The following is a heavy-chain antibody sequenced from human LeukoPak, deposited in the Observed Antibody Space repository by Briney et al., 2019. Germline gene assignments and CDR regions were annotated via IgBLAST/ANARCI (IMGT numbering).Heavy chain of an antibody. CDR1: GFTFGSYN. V-gene: IGHV3-21*01. D-gene: IGHD5-18*01. Sequence: GGSLRLSCAASGFTFGSYNMNWVRQAPGKGLEWVSSITSGSSYIYYADSVKGRFTISRDNAKNSLYLQMNSLRAEDTAVYYCARGSEQDTAILYYYYMDVWGKGTTVTVSS. CDR3: ARGSEQDTAILYYYYMDV. J-gene: IGHJ6*03. CDR2: ITSGSSYI.